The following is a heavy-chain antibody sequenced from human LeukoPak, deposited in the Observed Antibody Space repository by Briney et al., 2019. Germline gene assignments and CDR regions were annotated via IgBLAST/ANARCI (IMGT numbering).Heavy chain of an antibody. D-gene: IGHD3-22*01. Sequence: PGGSLRLSCAVSGFTFSSYWMGWVRQAPGKGLAWVANINQDGSSKYYADSVKGRFTISRDNSKNTLYLQMNSLRAEDTAVYYCAKDSYYYDSSGYSLDYWGQGTLVTVSS. CDR3: AKDSYYYDSSGYSLDY. V-gene: IGHV3-7*01. J-gene: IGHJ4*02. CDR1: GFTFSSYW. CDR2: INQDGSSK.